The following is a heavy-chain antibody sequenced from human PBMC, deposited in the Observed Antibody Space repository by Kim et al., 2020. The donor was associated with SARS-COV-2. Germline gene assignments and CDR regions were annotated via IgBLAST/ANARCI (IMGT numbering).Heavy chain of an antibody. D-gene: IGHD2-2*01. V-gene: IGHV7-4-1*02. J-gene: IGHJ5*02. CDR2: INTNTGNP. Sequence: ASVKVSCKASGYTFTSYAMNWVRQAPGQGLEWMGWINTNTGNPTYAQGFTGRFVFSLDTSVSTAYLQISSLKAEDTAVYYCARVEPRPHIRYCSSTSCYRAFDPWGQGTLVTVSS. CDR3: ARVEPRPHIRYCSSTSCYRAFDP. CDR1: GYTFTSYA.